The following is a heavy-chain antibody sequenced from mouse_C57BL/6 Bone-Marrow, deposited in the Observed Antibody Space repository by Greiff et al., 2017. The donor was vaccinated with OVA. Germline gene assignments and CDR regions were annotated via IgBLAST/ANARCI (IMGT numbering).Heavy chain of an antibody. J-gene: IGHJ4*01. Sequence: VQLKESGPGLVKPSQSLSLTCSVTGYSITSGYYWNWIRQFPGNKLEWMGYISYDGSNNYNPSLKNRISITRDTSKNQFFLKLNSVTTEDTATYYCARSTVVEHFYAMDYWGQGTSVTVSS. D-gene: IGHD1-1*01. CDR3: ARSTVVEHFYAMDY. CDR2: ISYDGSN. V-gene: IGHV3-6*01. CDR1: GYSITSGYY.